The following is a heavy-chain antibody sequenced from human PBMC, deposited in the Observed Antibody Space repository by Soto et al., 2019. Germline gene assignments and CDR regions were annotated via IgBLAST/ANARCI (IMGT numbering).Heavy chain of an antibody. Sequence: SVKVSCKDSGGLFSSFAISWVRQAPGQGLEWLGGIIPVFGTTNYAEKFQGGVTITADESTNTAYMELSSLRSGDTAMYYCARGGSPYVWFNEFWGQGTLVTVSS. D-gene: IGHD3-16*01. CDR1: GGLFSSFA. CDR2: IIPVFGTT. CDR3: ARGGSPYVWFNEF. J-gene: IGHJ4*02. V-gene: IGHV1-69*13.